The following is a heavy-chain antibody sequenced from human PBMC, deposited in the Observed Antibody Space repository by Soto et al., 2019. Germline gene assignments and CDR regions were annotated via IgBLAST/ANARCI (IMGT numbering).Heavy chain of an antibody. CDR1: GGSISSSGYY. D-gene: IGHD1-26*01. J-gene: IGHJ6*02. CDR2: MYDSGST. Sequence: NPSETLSLTCTVSGGSISSSGYYWGWIRQPPGKGLEWIGSMYDSGSTYYNPSLKSPSLKSRVTISVDTSKSQFFLKLISVTAADTAMYFCARHGRGFSRYYYYGVDVWGQGTTVTVSS. CDR3: ARHGRGFSRYYYYGVDV. V-gene: IGHV4-39*01.